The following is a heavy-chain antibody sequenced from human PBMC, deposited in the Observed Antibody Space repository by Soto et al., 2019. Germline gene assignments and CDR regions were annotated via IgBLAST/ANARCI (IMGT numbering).Heavy chain of an antibody. CDR3: ARDLSGGSFNDY. CDR1: GGFISSYY. D-gene: IGHD2-15*01. V-gene: IGHV4-59*01. J-gene: IGHJ4*02. Sequence: SETLSLTCTVSGGFISSYYWSWIRQPPGKGLEWIGYIYYSGSTNYNPSLKSRVTISVDTSKNQFSLKLSSVTAADTAVYYCARDLSGGSFNDYRGQGTLGTVSS. CDR2: IYYSGST.